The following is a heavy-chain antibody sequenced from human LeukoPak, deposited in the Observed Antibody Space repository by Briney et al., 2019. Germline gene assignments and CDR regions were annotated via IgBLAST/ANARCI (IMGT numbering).Heavy chain of an antibody. J-gene: IGHJ5*02. CDR2: ISWDSGTI. V-gene: IGHV3-9*01. D-gene: IGHD5-18*01. CDR1: GFTFDDYS. CDR3: GRGTRYSPNWFDP. Sequence: GRSLRLSCAASGFTFDDYSMHWVRQAPGKGLEWVSGISWDSGTIDYADSVKGRFTISRDNANNSLYLQMNSLRAEDTAVYFCGRGTRYSPNWFDPWGQGTLVTVSS.